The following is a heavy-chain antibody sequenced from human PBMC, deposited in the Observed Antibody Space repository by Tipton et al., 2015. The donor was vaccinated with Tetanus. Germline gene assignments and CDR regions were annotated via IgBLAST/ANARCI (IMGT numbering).Heavy chain of an antibody. Sequence: SLRLSCAASGFTFSSYAMSWVRQAPGKGLEWVSAISGSGGSTYYADSVKGRFTISRDNSKNTLYLQMNSLRAEDTAVYYCAKPMKTTVTTKWAYYYGRGVWNQGTTVTVS. CDR2: ISGSGGST. J-gene: IGHJ6*02. CDR3: AKPMKTTVTTKWAYYYGRGV. V-gene: IGHV3-23*01. CDR1: GFTFSSYA. D-gene: IGHD4-17*01.